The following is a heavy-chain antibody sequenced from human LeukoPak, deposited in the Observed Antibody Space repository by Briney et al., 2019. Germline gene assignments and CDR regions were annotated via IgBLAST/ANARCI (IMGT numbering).Heavy chain of an antibody. Sequence: SETLSLTCTASGGSISSYYWSWIRQPPGKGLEWIGYIYYSGSTNYNPSLKSRVTISVDTSKNQFSLKLSSVTAADTAVYYCARGLSLRGAFDIWGQGTMVTVSS. CDR1: GGSISSYY. CDR3: ARGLSLRGAFDI. V-gene: IGHV4-59*12. CDR2: IYYSGST. J-gene: IGHJ3*02. D-gene: IGHD5-12*01.